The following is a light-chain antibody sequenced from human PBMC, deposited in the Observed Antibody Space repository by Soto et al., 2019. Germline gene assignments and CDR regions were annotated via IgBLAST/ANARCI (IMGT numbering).Light chain of an antibody. CDR1: GFNIGAGYE. V-gene: IGLV1-40*01. J-gene: IGLJ1*01. CDR2: ENN. Sequence: QSVLTQPPSVSEAPGQWVSISWTGFGFNIGAGYEAHWYQQVPGTAPKLLIYENNNRPSGVPDRFSGSKSGTSASLAITGLQAEDEAEYYCQSYDSSLSGYVFGTGTKLTVL. CDR3: QSYDSSLSGYV.